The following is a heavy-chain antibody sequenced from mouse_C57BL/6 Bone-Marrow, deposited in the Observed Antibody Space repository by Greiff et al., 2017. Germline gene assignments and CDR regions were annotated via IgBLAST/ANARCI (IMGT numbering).Heavy chain of an antibody. CDR1: GFTFSNYW. J-gene: IGHJ2*01. V-gene: IGHV6-3*01. D-gene: IGHD1-1*01. CDR2: IRLKSDNYAT. CDR3: TGRITSRYFDY. Sequence: DVKLQESGGGLVQPGGSMKLSCVASGFTFSNYWMNWVRQSPEKGLEWVAQIRLKSDNYATHYAESVKGRFTISRDDSKSSVYLQMNNLRAEDTGIYYCTGRITSRYFDYWGQGTTLTVSS.